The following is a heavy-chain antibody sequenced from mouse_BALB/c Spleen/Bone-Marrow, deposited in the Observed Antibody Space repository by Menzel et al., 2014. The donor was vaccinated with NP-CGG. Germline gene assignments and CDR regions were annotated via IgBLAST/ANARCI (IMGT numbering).Heavy chain of an antibody. CDR3: ARSPQRTTMIGY. CDR1: GFSLTSYG. D-gene: IGHD2-1*01. CDR2: IWAGGST. J-gene: IGHJ2*01. V-gene: IGHV2-9*02. Sequence: VMLVESGPGLVAPSQSLSITCTVSGFSLTSYGVHWVRQPPGKGLEWLGVIWAGGSTNYNSALMSRLSISKDNSKSQVFLKMNSLQTDDTAKYYCARSPQRTTMIGYWGQGTTLTVSS.